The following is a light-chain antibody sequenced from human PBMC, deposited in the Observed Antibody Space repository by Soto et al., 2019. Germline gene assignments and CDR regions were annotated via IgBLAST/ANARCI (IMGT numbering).Light chain of an antibody. CDR1: SSNIGAGYD. Sequence: QSVLTQPPSVSGAPGQRVTISCTGSSSNIGAGYDVHWYQHLPGTAPKVLIYRNRHRPSGVPDRFSGSKSGTSASLAITGLQAYDEADYYCQSYDISLSGVLFGGGTKVTVL. J-gene: IGLJ2*01. CDR3: QSYDISLSGVL. CDR2: RNR. V-gene: IGLV1-40*01.